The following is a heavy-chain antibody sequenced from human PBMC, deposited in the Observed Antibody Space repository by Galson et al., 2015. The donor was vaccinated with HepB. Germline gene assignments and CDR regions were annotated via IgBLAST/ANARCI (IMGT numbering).Heavy chain of an antibody. CDR2: ISSNGGST. Sequence: SLRLSCAASGFTFSSYAMHWVRQAPGKGLEYVSAISSNGGSTYYTDSVKGRFTISRDNSKNTLYLQMSSLRAEDTAVYYCVKDLMIVVVADFDYWGQGTLVTVSS. CDR3: VKDLMIVVVADFDY. J-gene: IGHJ4*02. CDR1: GFTFSSYA. V-gene: IGHV3-64D*06. D-gene: IGHD3-22*01.